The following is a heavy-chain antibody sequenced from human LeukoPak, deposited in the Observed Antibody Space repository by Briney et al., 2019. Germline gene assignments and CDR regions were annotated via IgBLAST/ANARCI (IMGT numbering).Heavy chain of an antibody. D-gene: IGHD3/OR15-3a*01. CDR1: GFNFNTYS. CDR3: VRGTGEGRY. CDR2: IDGGSTYK. V-gene: IGHV3-21*01. J-gene: IGHJ4*02. Sequence: GGSLRLSYAASGFNFNTYSMTWVRQAPGKGLEWVSSIDGGSTYKYYADSLKGRFIISRDNTKNSLFLQINSLRPEDTAVYFCVRGTGEGRYWGQGILVTVSS.